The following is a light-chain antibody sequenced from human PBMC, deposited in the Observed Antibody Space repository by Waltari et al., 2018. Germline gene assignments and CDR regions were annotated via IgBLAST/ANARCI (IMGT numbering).Light chain of an antibody. Sequence: QSALTQPASVSGSPGQSITCSCTGTSIDVVGYNYVSWYQQHPGKAPKLMIYDVTNRPSGVSNRFSGSKSGNTASLTISGLQAEDEADYYCCSFRSSSTWVFGGGTKLTVL. CDR2: DVT. V-gene: IGLV2-14*01. J-gene: IGLJ3*02. CDR3: CSFRSSSTWV. CDR1: SIDVVGYNY.